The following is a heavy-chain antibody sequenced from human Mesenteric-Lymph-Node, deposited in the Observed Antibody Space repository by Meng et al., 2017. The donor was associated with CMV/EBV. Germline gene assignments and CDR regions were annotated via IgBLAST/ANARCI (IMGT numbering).Heavy chain of an antibody. D-gene: IGHD2-2*01. V-gene: IGHV1-8*01. Sequence: ASVKVSCKASGYTFTSYDINWVRQGTGQGLEWMGWMNPNSGNTGYAQKFQDRVTMTRNTTISTAYMELSSLRSEDTAVYYCARVRSGTNCRRCMDVWGQGTTVTVSS. CDR2: MNPNSGNT. CDR1: GYTFTSYD. CDR3: ARVRSGTNCRRCMDV. J-gene: IGHJ6*02.